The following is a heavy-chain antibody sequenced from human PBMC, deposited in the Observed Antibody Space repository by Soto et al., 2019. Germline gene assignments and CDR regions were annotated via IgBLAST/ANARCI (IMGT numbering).Heavy chain of an antibody. D-gene: IGHD3-22*01. J-gene: IGHJ4*02. V-gene: IGHV4-4*02. Sequence: SETLSLTCAVSGGSISSSNWWSWVRQPPGXGLEWIGEIYHSGSTNYNPSLKSRVTISVDKSKNQFSLKLSSVTAADTAVYYCARAPSSGETYYYDSSGYYSWGQGTLVTVSS. CDR3: ARAPSSGETYYYDSSGYYS. CDR2: IYHSGST. CDR1: GGSISSSNW.